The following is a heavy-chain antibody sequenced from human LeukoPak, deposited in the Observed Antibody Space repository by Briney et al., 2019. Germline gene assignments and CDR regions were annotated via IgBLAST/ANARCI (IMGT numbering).Heavy chain of an antibody. CDR1: GGSFGGYY. D-gene: IGHD5-18*01. Sequence: SETLSLTCAVYGGSFGGYYWSWIRQPPGKGLEWIGEINHSGSTNYNPSLKSRVTISVDTSKNQFSLKLSSVTAADTAVYYCARGYTADAFDIWGQGTMVTVSS. J-gene: IGHJ3*02. CDR3: ARGYTADAFDI. CDR2: INHSGST. V-gene: IGHV4-34*01.